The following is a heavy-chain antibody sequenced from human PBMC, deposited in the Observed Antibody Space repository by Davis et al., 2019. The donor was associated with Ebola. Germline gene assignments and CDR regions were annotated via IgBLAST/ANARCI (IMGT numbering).Heavy chain of an antibody. V-gene: IGHV3-7*01. CDR3: ARGPPEDVVVVVVAADY. J-gene: IGHJ4*02. CDR1: GFTFSDYY. D-gene: IGHD2-15*01. CDR2: IKQDGSEK. Sequence: PGGSLRLSCAASGFTFSDYYMSWVRQAPGKGLEWVANIKQDGSEKYYVDSVKGRITISRDNAKNSLYLQMNSLRAEDTAVYYCARGPPEDVVVVVVAADYWGQGTLVTVSS.